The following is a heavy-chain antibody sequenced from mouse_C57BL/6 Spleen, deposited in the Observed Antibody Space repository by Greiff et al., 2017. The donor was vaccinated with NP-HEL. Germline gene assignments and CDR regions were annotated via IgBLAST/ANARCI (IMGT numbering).Heavy chain of an antibody. Sequence: QVQLQQSGPELVKPGASVKISCKASGYAFSSSWMNWVKQRPGKGLEWIGRIYPGDGDTNYNGKFKGKATLTADKSSSTAYMQLSGLTSEDSAVYFCAFKGRYAMDYWGQGTSVTVSS. CDR1: GYAFSSSW. J-gene: IGHJ4*01. CDR3: AFKGRYAMDY. V-gene: IGHV1-82*01. CDR2: IYPGDGDT.